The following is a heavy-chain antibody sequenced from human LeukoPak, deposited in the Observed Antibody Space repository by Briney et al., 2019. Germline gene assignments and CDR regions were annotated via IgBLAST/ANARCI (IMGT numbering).Heavy chain of an antibody. CDR3: AKWGAQSGNYRVVDC. CDR2: INGGADST. CDR1: GITFSSYA. D-gene: IGHD3-10*01. J-gene: IGHJ4*02. Sequence: GRSLRLSCVASGITFSSYAMSWVRQAPGKGLEWVSAINGGADSTYYADSVKGRFTISRDNSKNTLFLQMNSLRVEDTAVYYCAKWGAQSGNYRVVDCWGRGTLVTVSS. V-gene: IGHV3-23*01.